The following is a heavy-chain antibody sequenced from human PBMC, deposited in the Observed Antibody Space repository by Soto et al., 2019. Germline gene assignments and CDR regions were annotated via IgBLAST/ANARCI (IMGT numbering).Heavy chain of an antibody. CDR3: ARVKYIPPYYYFYGMDV. V-gene: IGHV1-18*01. J-gene: IGHJ6*02. Sequence: QVQLVQSGAEVKKPGASVKVSCKASGYTFTSYGISWVRQAPGQGLEWMGWISAYNGNTNYAQKLQGRVTMTTDTSPSTAYMELRSLRSDDTAVYYCARVKYIPPYYYFYGMDVWGQGTTVTVSS. D-gene: IGHD5-18*01. CDR1: GYTFTSYG. CDR2: ISAYNGNT.